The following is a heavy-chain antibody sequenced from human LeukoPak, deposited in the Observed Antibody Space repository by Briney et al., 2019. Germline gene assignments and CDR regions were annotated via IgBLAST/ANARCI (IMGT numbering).Heavy chain of an antibody. CDR2: IYYSGST. J-gene: IGHJ3*02. D-gene: IGHD3-22*01. V-gene: IGHV4-59*01. Sequence: PSETLSLTCAVYGGSFSGYYWSWIRQPPGKGLEWTGYIYYSGSTHYNPSLKSRVTMSVDTSKSQFSLKLSSVTAADTAVYYCARSIDSRAPIDIWGQGTMVTVSS. CDR1: GGSFSGYY. CDR3: ARSIDSRAPIDI.